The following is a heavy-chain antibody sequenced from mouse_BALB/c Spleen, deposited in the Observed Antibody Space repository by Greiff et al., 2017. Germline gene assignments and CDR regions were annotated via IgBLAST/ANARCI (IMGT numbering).Heavy chain of an antibody. V-gene: IGHV3-6*02. CDR3: AKDGNYAAMDY. CDR2: ISYDGSN. Sequence: DVKLVESGPGLVKPSQSLSLTCSVTGYSITSGYYWNWIRQFPGNKLEWMGYISYDGSNNYNPSLKNRISITRDTSKNQFFLKLNSVTTEDTATYYCAKDGNYAAMDYWGQGTSVTVSS. D-gene: IGHD2-1*01. J-gene: IGHJ4*01. CDR1: GYSITSGYY.